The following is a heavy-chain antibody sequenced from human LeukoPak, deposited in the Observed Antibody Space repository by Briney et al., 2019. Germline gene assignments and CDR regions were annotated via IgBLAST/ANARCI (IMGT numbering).Heavy chain of an antibody. V-gene: IGHV1-18*01. CDR1: GYTFTSYA. D-gene: IGHD3-3*01. J-gene: IGHJ6*02. CDR2: ISAYNGNT. Sequence: GASVKVSCKASGYTFTSYAMHWVRQAPGQGLEWMGWISAYNGNTNYAQKLQGRVTMTTDTSTSTAYMELRSLRSDDTAVYYCARDETPRITIFGVVTDYYYYGMDVWGQGTTVTVSS. CDR3: ARDETPRITIFGVVTDYYYYGMDV.